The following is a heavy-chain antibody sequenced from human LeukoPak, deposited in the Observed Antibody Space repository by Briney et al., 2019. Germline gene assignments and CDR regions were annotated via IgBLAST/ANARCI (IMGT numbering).Heavy chain of an antibody. Sequence: GASVKVSCKASGGTFSSYAISWVRQAPGQGLEWMGGIIPIFGTANYAQKFQGRVTITTDESTSTAYMELSSLRSEDTAVYYCASLIGDWPPHAFDIWGQGTMATVSS. V-gene: IGHV1-69*05. CDR3: ASLIGDWPPHAFDI. CDR1: GGTFSSYA. J-gene: IGHJ3*02. D-gene: IGHD3/OR15-3a*01. CDR2: IIPIFGTA.